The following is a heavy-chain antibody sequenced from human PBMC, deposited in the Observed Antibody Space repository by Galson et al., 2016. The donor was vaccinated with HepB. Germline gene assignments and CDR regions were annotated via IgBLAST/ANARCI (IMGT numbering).Heavy chain of an antibody. CDR2: VYSNGNA. D-gene: IGHD2-21*02. V-gene: IGHV4-61*02. J-gene: IGHJ5*02. CDR3: ARGNCGVDCPKHNWFDP. Sequence: TLSLTCIVSGDSITNSAYFWTWIRQSAEKGLEWIGRVYSNGNAAYNPSLRSRISLHVDTSRNQFALEMAFVNAADTAVDYCARGNCGVDCPKHNWFDPWGPGTLVTVSS. CDR1: GDSITNSAYF.